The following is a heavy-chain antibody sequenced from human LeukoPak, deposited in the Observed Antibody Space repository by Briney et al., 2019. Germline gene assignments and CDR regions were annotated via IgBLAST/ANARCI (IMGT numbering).Heavy chain of an antibody. J-gene: IGHJ4*02. D-gene: IGHD3-22*01. Sequence: SETLSLTCAVSGVSISSGGYSWSWIRQPPGKGLEWIGYSYHSGSTYYNPSLKSRVTISVDRSKNQFSLKLSSVTAADTAVYYCARGYDSSGYYFDYWGQGTLVTVSS. CDR1: GVSISSGGYS. CDR3: ARGYDSSGYYFDY. CDR2: SYHSGST. V-gene: IGHV4-30-2*01.